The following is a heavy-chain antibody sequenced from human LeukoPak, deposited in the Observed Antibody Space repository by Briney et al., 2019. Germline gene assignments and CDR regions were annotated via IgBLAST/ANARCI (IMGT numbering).Heavy chain of an antibody. J-gene: IGHJ4*02. D-gene: IGHD3-10*01. V-gene: IGHV3-72*01. Sequence: GGSLRLSCAASGFIFSDHHMDWVRQAPGKGLEWVGRVRSKANTYSTKYAASVRGRFSITRDDSMNSVYLQMNSLKTEDTAVYYCVRVWRGYYFDSWGQGILVTVSS. CDR3: VRVWRGYYFDS. CDR1: GFIFSDHH. CDR2: VRSKANTYST.